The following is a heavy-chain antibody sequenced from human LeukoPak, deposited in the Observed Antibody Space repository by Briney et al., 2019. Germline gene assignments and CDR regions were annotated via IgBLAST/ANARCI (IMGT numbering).Heavy chain of an antibody. CDR1: GGSIRSGVYC. V-gene: IGHV4-30-2*01. D-gene: IGHD5-18*01. J-gene: IGHJ4*02. CDR3: ARVDTAFLFDY. Sequence: SETLSLTCAVSGGSIRSGVYCWSWVRQPPGKGLEWIGYIYHSGSTYYNPSLKSRVTISVDRSKNQFSLKLSSVTAADTAVYYCARVDTAFLFDYWGQGTLVTVSS. CDR2: IYHSGST.